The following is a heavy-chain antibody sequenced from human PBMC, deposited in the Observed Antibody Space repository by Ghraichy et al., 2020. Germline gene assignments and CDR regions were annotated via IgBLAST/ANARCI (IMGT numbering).Heavy chain of an antibody. CDR2: IYYSGST. J-gene: IGHJ4*02. Sequence: SETLSLTCSVSGGSIRISSYYWGWIRLPPGKGPEWVGNIYYSGSTYYNPSLKSRVTISVDTSKNEFSVKLSSVTAADTAVYFCARLVFPFLHENSAYFDQWGQGTLVTVSS. D-gene: IGHD3-22*01. CDR1: GGSIRISSYY. V-gene: IGHV4-39*01. CDR3: ARLVFPFLHENSAYFDQ.